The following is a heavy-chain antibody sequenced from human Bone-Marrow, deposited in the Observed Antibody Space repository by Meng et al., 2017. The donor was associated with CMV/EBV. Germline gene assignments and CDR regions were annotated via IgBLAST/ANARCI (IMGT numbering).Heavy chain of an antibody. J-gene: IGHJ4*02. CDR1: GFTFTSSA. Sequence: SVKVSCKASGFTFTSSAVQWVRQARGQRLEWIGWIVVGSGNTNYAQKFQERVTITRDMSTSTAYMELSSLRSEDTAVYYCAADPLFDFWSGYYFDHWGQGTLVTVSS. CDR2: IVVGSGNT. V-gene: IGHV1-58*01. D-gene: IGHD3-3*01. CDR3: AADPLFDFWSGYYFDH.